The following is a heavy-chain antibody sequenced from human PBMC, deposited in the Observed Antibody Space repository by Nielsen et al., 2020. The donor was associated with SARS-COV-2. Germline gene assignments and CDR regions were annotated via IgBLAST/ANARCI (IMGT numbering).Heavy chain of an antibody. D-gene: IGHD2-2*02. CDR2: IFSNDEK. CDR3: ARMNYCSSTSCYIGYYYYMDV. V-gene: IGHV2-26*01. Sequence: WIRQPPGKALEWLAHIFSNDEKFYSTSLKSRLTISKDTSKSQVVLTMTNMDPLDTGTYYCARMNYCSSTSCYIGYYYYMDVWGKGTTVTVSS. J-gene: IGHJ6*03.